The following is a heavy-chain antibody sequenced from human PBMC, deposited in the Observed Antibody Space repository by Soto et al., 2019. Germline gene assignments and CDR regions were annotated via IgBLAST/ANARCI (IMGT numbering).Heavy chain of an antibody. D-gene: IGHD3-22*01. Sequence: PSETLSLTCTVSGGSVSSGSYSWSWIRQPPGKGLECIGYMYYSGSTHYNPSLKSRVTISVDTSKNQFSLKLSSVTAAVTAVYYFAWIPYVSSGYYPHYHYYYYGMDVWGQGTTVTVS. CDR3: AWIPYVSSGYYPHYHYYYYGMDV. V-gene: IGHV4-61*01. CDR1: GGSVSSGSYS. CDR2: MYYSGST. J-gene: IGHJ6*02.